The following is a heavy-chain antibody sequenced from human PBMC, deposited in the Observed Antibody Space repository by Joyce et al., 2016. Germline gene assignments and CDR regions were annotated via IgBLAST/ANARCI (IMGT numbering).Heavy chain of an antibody. CDR2: VYHSGST. CDR3: ARGVAAPGDY. D-gene: IGHD6-13*01. Sequence: QVLLQESGPVLVKPSGTLSLTCTVSGGSISSSYWWNWVRQPPGKGLEWIGEVYHSGSTNSPPSLKSRVTMSVDNSKNHFSLNLRSVTAADTAVYYCARGVAAPGDYWGQGTLVTVSS. J-gene: IGHJ4*02. CDR1: GGSISSSYW. V-gene: IGHV4-4*02.